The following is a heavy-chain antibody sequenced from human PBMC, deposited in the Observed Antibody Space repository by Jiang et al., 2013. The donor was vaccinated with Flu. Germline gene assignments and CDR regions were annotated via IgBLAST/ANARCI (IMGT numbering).Heavy chain of an antibody. CDR1: GFTFSSYT. CDR3: VRDQHYSFDY. Sequence: VQLVESGGGLVQPGGSLRLSCAASGFTFSSYTMNWVRQAPGKGLEWVSYIRSGSTMSYADSVRGRFSISRDNAKNSLYLQMNSLRAEDTALYYCVRDQHYSFDYWGQGTLVTVSS. V-gene: IGHV3-48*01. J-gene: IGHJ4*02. CDR2: IRSGSTM.